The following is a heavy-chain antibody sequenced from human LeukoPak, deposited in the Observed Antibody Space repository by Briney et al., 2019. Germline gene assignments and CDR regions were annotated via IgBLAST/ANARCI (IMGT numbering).Heavy chain of an antibody. CDR2: INTNTGNP. CDR3: AVGWFREKMGY. D-gene: IGHD2-15*01. J-gene: IGHJ4*02. V-gene: IGHV7-4-1*02. Sequence: ASVKVSCKASGYTFTSYGISWVRQAPGQGLEWMGWINTNTGNPTYAQGFTGRFVFSLDTSVSTAYLQISSLKAEDTAVYYCAVGWFREKMGYWGQGTLVTVSS. CDR1: GYTFTSYG.